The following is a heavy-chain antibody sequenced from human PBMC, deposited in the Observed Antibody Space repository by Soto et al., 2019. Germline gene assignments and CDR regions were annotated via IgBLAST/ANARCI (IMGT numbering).Heavy chain of an antibody. CDR3: AREGGELTPDGYYYYYGMDV. Sequence: GGSLRLSCAASGFTFSSYGMHWVRQAPGKGLEWVAVIWYDGSNKYYADSVKGRFTISRDNSKNTLYLQMNSLRAEDTAVYYCAREGGELTPDGYYYYYGMDVWGQGTTVTVSS. D-gene: IGHD1-26*01. J-gene: IGHJ6*02. CDR2: IWYDGSNK. V-gene: IGHV3-33*01. CDR1: GFTFSSYG.